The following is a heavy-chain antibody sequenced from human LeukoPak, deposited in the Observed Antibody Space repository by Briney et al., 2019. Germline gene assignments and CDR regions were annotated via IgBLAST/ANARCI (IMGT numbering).Heavy chain of an antibody. Sequence: GASVKVSCKASGYTFTSYCMHWVRQAPGQGLERMGIINPSGGSTSYAQKFQGRVTMTRDMSTSTVYMELSSLRSEDTAVYYCARDWSYGDYVVFPDYWGQGTLVTVSS. J-gene: IGHJ4*02. CDR1: GYTFTSYC. V-gene: IGHV1-46*01. CDR2: INPSGGST. D-gene: IGHD4-17*01. CDR3: ARDWSYGDYVVFPDY.